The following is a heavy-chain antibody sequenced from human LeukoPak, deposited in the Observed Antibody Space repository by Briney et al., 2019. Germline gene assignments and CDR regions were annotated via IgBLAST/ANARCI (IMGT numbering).Heavy chain of an antibody. Sequence: PSETLCLTCAVYGVSFSGYYWSWIRQPPGKGLEWVGEINHSGSTNDNPSLKSRVTISVDTSKNQFSLKLSSVTAADTAVYYCARRPYYDSSGYYLNYWGQGTLVTVSS. CDR2: INHSGST. CDR3: ARRPYYDSSGYYLNY. V-gene: IGHV4-34*01. D-gene: IGHD3-22*01. CDR1: GVSFSGYY. J-gene: IGHJ4*02.